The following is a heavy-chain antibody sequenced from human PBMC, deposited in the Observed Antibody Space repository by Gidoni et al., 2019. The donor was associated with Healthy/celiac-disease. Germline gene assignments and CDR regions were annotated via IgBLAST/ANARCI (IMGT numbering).Heavy chain of an antibody. V-gene: IGHV3-33*01. Sequence: QVQLVESGGGVVQPGRSLRLSCAASGFTFSNYGMHWVRQAPGKGLEWVAVIWYDGSNKYYADSVKGRFTISRDNSKNTLYLQMNSLRAEDTAVYYCARDQWESNYYYYGMDVWGQGTTVTVSS. CDR1: GFTFSNYG. CDR2: IWYDGSNK. J-gene: IGHJ6*02. D-gene: IGHD1-26*01. CDR3: ARDQWESNYYYYGMDV.